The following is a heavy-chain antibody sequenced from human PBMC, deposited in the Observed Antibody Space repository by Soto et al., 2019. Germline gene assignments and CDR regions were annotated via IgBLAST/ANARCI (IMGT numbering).Heavy chain of an antibody. V-gene: IGHV3-33*01. Sequence: ESGGGVVQPGRSLRLSCAASGFTFSSYGMHWVRQAPGKGLEWVAVIWYDGSNKYYADSVKGRFTISRDNSKNTLYLQMNSLRAEDTAVYYCARTMAAGTDYYYYGMDVWGQGTTVTVSS. CDR2: IWYDGSNK. CDR3: ARTMAAGTDYYYYGMDV. D-gene: IGHD6-19*01. J-gene: IGHJ6*02. CDR1: GFTFSSYG.